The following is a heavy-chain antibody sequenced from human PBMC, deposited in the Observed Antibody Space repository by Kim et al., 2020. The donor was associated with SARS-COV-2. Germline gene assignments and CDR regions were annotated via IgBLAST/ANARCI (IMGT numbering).Heavy chain of an antibody. J-gene: IGHJ6*03. CDR1: GFSLSTSGMC. CDR2: IDWDDDK. V-gene: IGHV2-70*11. D-gene: IGHD3-10*01. CDR3: ARIPYFTMVRGADNMDV. Sequence: SGPTLVNPTQTLTLTCTFSGFSLSTSGMCVSWIRQPPGKALEWLARIDWDDDKYYSTSLKTRLTISKDTPKNQVVLTMTNMDPVDTATYYCARIPYFTMVRGADNMDVWGKGTTVTVSS.